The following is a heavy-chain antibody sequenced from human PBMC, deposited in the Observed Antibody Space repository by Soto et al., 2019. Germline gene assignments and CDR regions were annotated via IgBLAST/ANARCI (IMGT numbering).Heavy chain of an antibody. V-gene: IGHV3-53*01. CDR3: TTLGHYYDTSPLDV. CDR2: IYSGGST. CDR1: GFTVSSNY. J-gene: IGHJ6*02. Sequence: GGSLRLSCAASGFTVSSNYMSWVRQAPGKGLEWVSVIYSGGSTYYADSVKGRFTISRHNSKNTLYLQMNSLKTEDTAVYYCTTLGHYYDTSPLDVWGQGTTVTVSS. D-gene: IGHD3-22*01.